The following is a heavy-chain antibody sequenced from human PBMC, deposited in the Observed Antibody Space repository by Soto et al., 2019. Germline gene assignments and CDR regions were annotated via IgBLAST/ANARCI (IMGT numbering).Heavy chain of an antibody. CDR1: GYTFTSYG. CDR2: ISAYNGNT. D-gene: IGHD2-15*01. J-gene: IGHJ6*03. V-gene: IGHV1-18*01. Sequence: ASVKVSCKASGYTFTSYGISWVRQAPGQGLEWMGWISAYNGNTNYAQKLQGRVTMTTDTSTNTAYMELGSLRSDDTAVYYCARVADPTDYYYYYMDVWGKGTTVTVSS. CDR3: ARVADPTDYYYYYMDV.